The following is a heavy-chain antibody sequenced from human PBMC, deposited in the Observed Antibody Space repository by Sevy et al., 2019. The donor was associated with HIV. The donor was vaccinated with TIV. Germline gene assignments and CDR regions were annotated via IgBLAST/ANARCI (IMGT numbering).Heavy chain of an antibody. Sequence: ASVNVSCKASGYTFTGYYMHWVRQAPGQGLEWMGWINPNSAGTNYAQKFQGRVTMTRDTSISTAYMELSRLRSDDTAVYYCARDRGDADAFDIWGQGTMVTVSS. CDR2: INPNSAGT. V-gene: IGHV1-2*02. CDR1: GYTFTGYY. J-gene: IGHJ3*02. D-gene: IGHD3-10*01. CDR3: ARDRGDADAFDI.